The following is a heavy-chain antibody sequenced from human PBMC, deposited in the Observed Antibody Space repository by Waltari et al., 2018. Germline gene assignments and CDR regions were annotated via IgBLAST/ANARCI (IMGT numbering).Heavy chain of an antibody. J-gene: IGHJ4*02. CDR2: IWYDGSNK. CDR3: ATVVGDHYRASD. Sequence: QVQLVESGGGVVQPGRSLRLSCAASGITFRNYGMHWVRQAPGKGLEWVAVIWYDGSNKYYADSVKGRFTISRDNSKNTLYLQMNNLRAEDTAAYYCATVVGDHYRASDWGQGTLVTVSS. CDR1: GITFRNYG. V-gene: IGHV3-33*01. D-gene: IGHD4-17*01.